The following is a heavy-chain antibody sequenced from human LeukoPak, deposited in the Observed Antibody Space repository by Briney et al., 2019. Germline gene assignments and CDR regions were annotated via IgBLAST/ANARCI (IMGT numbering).Heavy chain of an antibody. D-gene: IGHD1-26*01. Sequence: SETLSLTCTVSGYSISCNYYWAWIRQPPGKGLEWIGSIYHSGATYYNPSLESRVSISVDTSKNQFSLKLSSVTAADTAVYYCARINRGLVGSTILDYWGQGTLVTVSS. CDR1: GYSISCNYY. V-gene: IGHV4-38-2*02. CDR2: IYHSGAT. CDR3: ARINRGLVGSTILDY. J-gene: IGHJ4*02.